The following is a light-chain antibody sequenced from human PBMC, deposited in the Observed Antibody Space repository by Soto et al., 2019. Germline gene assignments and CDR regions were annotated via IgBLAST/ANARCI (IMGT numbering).Light chain of an antibody. J-gene: IGLJ1*01. CDR3: GSYTRSSTPFV. Sequence: QSVLTQPASVSGSPGQSITISCTGTSSDVGGFNYVSWYQQHPGKAPKLMISEVSNRPSGVSNRFSGSKSGNTASLTISGLQPEDEADYYCGSYTRSSTPFVFGTGTKLTVL. V-gene: IGLV2-14*01. CDR2: EVS. CDR1: SSDVGGFNY.